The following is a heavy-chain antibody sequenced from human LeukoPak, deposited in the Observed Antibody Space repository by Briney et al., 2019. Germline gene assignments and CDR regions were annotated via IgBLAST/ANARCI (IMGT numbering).Heavy chain of an antibody. Sequence: PSETLSLTCTVSGGSISSYYWSWIRQPPGKGLGWIGYIYYSGSTNYNPSLKSRVTISVDTSKNQFSLKLSSVTAADTAVYYCARGRRITMVRGIPRAFDIWGQGTMVTVSS. CDR3: ARGRRITMVRGIPRAFDI. J-gene: IGHJ3*02. CDR1: GGSISSYY. V-gene: IGHV4-59*01. D-gene: IGHD3-10*01. CDR2: IYYSGST.